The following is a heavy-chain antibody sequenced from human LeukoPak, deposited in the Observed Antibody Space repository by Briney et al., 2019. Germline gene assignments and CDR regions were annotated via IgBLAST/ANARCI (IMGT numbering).Heavy chain of an antibody. CDR3: ARDSPHKHPYSSGPPVWFDP. CDR2: ISSSSSYI. V-gene: IGHV3-21*01. D-gene: IGHD6-19*01. CDR1: GFTFSSYS. Sequence: PGGSLRLSCAASGFTFSSYSMNWVRQAPGKGLEWVSSISSSSSYIYYADSVKGRFTISRDNAKNSLYLQMNSLRAEDTAVYYCARDSPHKHPYSSGPPVWFDPWGQGTLVTVSS. J-gene: IGHJ5*02.